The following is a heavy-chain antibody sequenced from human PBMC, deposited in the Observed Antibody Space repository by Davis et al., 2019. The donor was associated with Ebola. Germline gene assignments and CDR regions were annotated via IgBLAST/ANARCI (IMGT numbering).Heavy chain of an antibody. CDR2: ISSSSSYT. V-gene: IGHV3-11*03. D-gene: IGHD4-17*01. CDR1: GGSFSGYY. Sequence: LSLTCAVYGGSFSGYYWSWIRQAPGKGLEWVSYISSSSSYTNYADSVKGRFTISRDNAKNSLYLQMNSLRAEDTAVYYCTNAPQYGDYDYWGQGTLVTVSS. CDR3: TNAPQYGDYDY. J-gene: IGHJ4*02.